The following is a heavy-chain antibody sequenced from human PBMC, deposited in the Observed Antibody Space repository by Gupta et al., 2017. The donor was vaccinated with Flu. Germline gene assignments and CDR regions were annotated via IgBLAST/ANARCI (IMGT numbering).Heavy chain of an antibody. CDR3: ARERTYGYKYFDY. V-gene: IGHV3-48*02. D-gene: IGHD5-18*01. CDR2: ISVSGSTM. J-gene: IGHJ4*02. Sequence: EVQLVESGGGLVQPGGSLRLSCAASGFTFGSYSMNWVRRAPGKGLEWVSYISVSGSTMYYADSVKGRFTISRDNAKNSLYLQMNSLTDEDTAAYFCARERTYGYKYFDYWGQGTLVTVSS. CDR1: GFTFGSYS.